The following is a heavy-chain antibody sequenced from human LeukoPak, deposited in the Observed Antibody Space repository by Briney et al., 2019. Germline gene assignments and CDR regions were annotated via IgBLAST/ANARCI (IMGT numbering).Heavy chain of an antibody. CDR3: ARGETNWDRD. D-gene: IGHD7-27*01. J-gene: IGHJ4*02. CDR2: IYHSGST. V-gene: IGHV4-38-2*02. CDR1: GYSISSGYY. Sequence: PSETLSLTCTVSGYSISSGYYWGWIRQPPGKGLEWIGSIYHSGSTYYNPSLKSRVTISVDTSKNQLSLKLSSVTAADTAVYYCARGETNWDRDWGQGTLVTVSS.